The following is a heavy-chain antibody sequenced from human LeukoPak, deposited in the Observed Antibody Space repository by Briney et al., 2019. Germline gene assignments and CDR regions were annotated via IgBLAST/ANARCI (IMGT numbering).Heavy chain of an antibody. CDR3: ATAWVSLVPAEPTDDKSYWYFDL. J-gene: IGHJ2*01. D-gene: IGHD2-2*01. Sequence: PGGSLRLSCAASGFTFSSYAMSWVRQAPGKGLEWVSAISGSGGSTYYADSVKGRFTISRDNSKNTLYLQMNSLRAEDTAVYYCATAWVSLVPAEPTDDKSYWYFDLWGRGTLVTVSS. CDR2: ISGSGGST. CDR1: GFTFSSYA. V-gene: IGHV3-23*01.